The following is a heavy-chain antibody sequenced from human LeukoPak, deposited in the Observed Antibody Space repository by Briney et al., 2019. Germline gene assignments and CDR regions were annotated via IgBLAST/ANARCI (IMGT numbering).Heavy chain of an antibody. CDR3: ARAQGYWFRYMDV. J-gene: IGHJ6*03. CDR1: GFTFSSYA. Sequence: PGGSLRLSCAASGFTFSSYAMHWVRQAPGKGLEWVAVISYDGSNKYYADSVKGRFTISRDNSKNTLYLQMNSLRAEDTAVYYCARAQGYWFRYMDVWGKGTTVTVSS. D-gene: IGHD3-22*01. V-gene: IGHV3-30*04. CDR2: ISYDGSNK.